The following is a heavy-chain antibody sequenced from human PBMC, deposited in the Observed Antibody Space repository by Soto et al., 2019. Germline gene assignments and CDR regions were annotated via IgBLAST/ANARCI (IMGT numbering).Heavy chain of an antibody. V-gene: IGHV3-33*01. Sequence: GGSLRLSCAASGFSFSYFGMHWVRQAPGKGLEWVAGIWYDGSNKYYADSVKGRVTISRENSKNTLYLQMNSLRAEDTAVYYCAREGVRGTYCFDYWGQGTPVTVSS. D-gene: IGHD5-12*01. J-gene: IGHJ4*02. CDR3: AREGVRGTYCFDY. CDR1: GFSFSYFG. CDR2: IWYDGSNK.